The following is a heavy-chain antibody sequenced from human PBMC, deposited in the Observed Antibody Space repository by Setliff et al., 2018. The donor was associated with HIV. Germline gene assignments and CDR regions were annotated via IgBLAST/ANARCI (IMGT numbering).Heavy chain of an antibody. Sequence: ASVKVSCKASGYTFTKYAMHWVRQAPGQRLEWMGRINAGNGNTKYSQKFQGRVTITRDTSATTAYMELSSLRSEDTAVYYCARGRGPYSSGWSIDYWGQGTLVTVSS. V-gene: IGHV1-3*01. CDR3: ARGRGPYSSGWSIDY. CDR1: GYTFTKYA. D-gene: IGHD6-19*01. J-gene: IGHJ4*02. CDR2: INAGNGNT.